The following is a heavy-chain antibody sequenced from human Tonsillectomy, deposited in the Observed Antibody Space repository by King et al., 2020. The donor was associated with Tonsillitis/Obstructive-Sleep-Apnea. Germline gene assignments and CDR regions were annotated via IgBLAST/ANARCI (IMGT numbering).Heavy chain of an antibody. Sequence: VQLVESGGGLIQPGGSLRLSCAASGFTVIKNYMSWVRQAPGKGLEWVSVIYSGGSTYYADSMKGRVTISRDNSKNTLYLQMNSLRAEDTAVYYCAKVGCYYYYTMDVWGQGTTVTVSS. CDR2: IYSGGST. D-gene: IGHD1-26*01. CDR3: AKVGCYYYYTMDV. V-gene: IGHV3-53*01. J-gene: IGHJ6*02. CDR1: GFTVIKNY.